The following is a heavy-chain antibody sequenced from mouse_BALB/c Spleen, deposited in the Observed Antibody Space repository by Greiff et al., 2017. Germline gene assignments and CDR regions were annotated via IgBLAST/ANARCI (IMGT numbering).Heavy chain of an antibody. CDR1: GFNIKDTY. Sequence: VQLQQSGAELVKPGASVKLSCTASGFNIKDTYMHWVKQRPEQGLEWIGRIDPANGNTKYDPRFQGKATITADTSSNTAYLQLSSLTSEDTAVYYCARSGLLPSWFAYWGQGTLVTVSA. CDR2: IDPANGNT. J-gene: IGHJ3*01. V-gene: IGHV14-3*02. D-gene: IGHD2-3*01. CDR3: ARSGLLPSWFAY.